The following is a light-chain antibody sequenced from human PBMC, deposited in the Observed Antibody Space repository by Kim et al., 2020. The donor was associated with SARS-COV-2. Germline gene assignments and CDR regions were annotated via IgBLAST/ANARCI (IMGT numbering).Light chain of an antibody. CDR1: SSNIGTNY. V-gene: IGLV1-47*01. CDR2: WNN. CDR3: AAWDDSLSSGV. J-gene: IGLJ3*02. Sequence: QSVLTQPPSASESPGQRVTLSCSGSSSNIGTNYVYWYQHHPATAPTLVIYWNNRRPSGVPDRFSGSKSGTSASLAIIGLRSEDEADYYCAAWDDSLSSGVFGGGTQLTVL.